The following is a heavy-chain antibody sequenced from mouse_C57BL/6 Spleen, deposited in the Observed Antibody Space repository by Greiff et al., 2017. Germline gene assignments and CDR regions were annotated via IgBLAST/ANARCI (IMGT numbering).Heavy chain of an antibody. J-gene: IGHJ2*01. CDR2: INPNNGGT. CDR1: GYTFTDYY. CDR3: ARFLLDY. V-gene: IGHV1-26*01. Sequence: VQLMQSGPELVKPGASVKLSCKASGYTFTDYYMNWVQQSHGKSLEWIGDINPNNGGTSYNKTFKGKVTLTVDNASSTAYMELRSLTSEDSAVYCCARFLLDYWGQGTTLTVSS.